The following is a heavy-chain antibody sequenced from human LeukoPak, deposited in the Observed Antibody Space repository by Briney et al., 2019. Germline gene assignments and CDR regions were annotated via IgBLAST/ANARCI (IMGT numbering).Heavy chain of an antibody. Sequence: PSETLSLTCAVSGGSISSSNWWSWVRQPPGKGLEWIGEIYHSGSTYYNPSLKSRVTISVDTSKNQFSLKLSSVTAADTAVYYCAREMAPDDSSGYYYQYYFDYWGQGTLVTVSS. CDR1: GGSISSSNW. J-gene: IGHJ4*02. D-gene: IGHD3-22*01. V-gene: IGHV4-4*02. CDR2: IYHSGST. CDR3: AREMAPDDSSGYYYQYYFDY.